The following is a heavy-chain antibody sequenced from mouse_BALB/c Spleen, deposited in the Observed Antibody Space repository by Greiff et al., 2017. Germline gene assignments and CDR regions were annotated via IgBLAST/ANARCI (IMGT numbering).Heavy chain of an antibody. J-gene: IGHJ4*01. CDR3: ARRYGNYVQSYAMDY. CDR1: GFTFSSFG. Sequence: DVQGVESGGGLVQPGGSRKLSCAASGFTFSSFGMHWVRQAPEKGLEWVAYISSGSSTIYYADTVKGRFTISRDNPKNTLFLQMTSLRSEDTAMYYCARRYGNYVQSYAMDYWGQGTSVTVSS. CDR2: ISSGSSTI. V-gene: IGHV5-17*02. D-gene: IGHD2-10*02.